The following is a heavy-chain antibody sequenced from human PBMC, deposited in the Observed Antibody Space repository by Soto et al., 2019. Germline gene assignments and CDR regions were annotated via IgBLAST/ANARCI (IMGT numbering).Heavy chain of an antibody. CDR2: IYYSGST. J-gene: IGHJ3*02. CDR1: GGSIGSYY. Sequence: KTSETRSRTWSVSGGSIGSYYWSWRRQPPGKGLEWIGYIYYSGSTNDNPSLKSRVTISVDTSKNQFSLKLSSVTAADTAVYYCARVSRYSSSWRYDAFDIWGQGTMVTVSS. V-gene: IGHV4-59*01. D-gene: IGHD6-13*01. CDR3: ARVSRYSSSWRYDAFDI.